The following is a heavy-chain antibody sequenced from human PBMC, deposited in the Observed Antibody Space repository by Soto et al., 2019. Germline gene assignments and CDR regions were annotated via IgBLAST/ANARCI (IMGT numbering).Heavy chain of an antibody. CDR2: MNPKNGHT. CDR1: GYTFASYD. V-gene: IGHV1-8*01. J-gene: IGHJ4*02. D-gene: IGHD2-21*01. Sequence: ASVKVSCKASGYTFASYDINWVRQATGQGLEWMAWMNPKNGHTGYAQKFQGRVTMTRDTSTNTAYMELSSLTSEDSAVYYCGRGGMATVVAYWGKGTLVTVSS. CDR3: GRGGMATVVAY.